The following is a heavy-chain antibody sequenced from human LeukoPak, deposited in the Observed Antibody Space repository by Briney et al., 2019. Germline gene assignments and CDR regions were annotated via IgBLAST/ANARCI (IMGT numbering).Heavy chain of an antibody. CDR3: AKDSSGSFTFDY. J-gene: IGHJ4*02. V-gene: IGHV3-30*02. D-gene: IGHD1-26*01. CDR2: IRYDGRNK. CDR1: GFTVSGYG. Sequence: QPGGCLRLSCAAAGFTVSGYGIHSVRQAPGKWRGLVAFIRYDGRNKYSADCVKSRFTISRDNYKNTLYLQMTSMRAEDTAVYYCAKDSSGSFTFDYWGQGTLVTVSS.